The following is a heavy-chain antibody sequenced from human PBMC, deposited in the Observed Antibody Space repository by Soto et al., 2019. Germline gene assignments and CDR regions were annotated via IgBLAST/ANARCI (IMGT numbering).Heavy chain of an antibody. V-gene: IGHV3-23*01. CDR3: AKDRQIALAGTSLIDY. Sequence: PGGSLRLSCAASGFTFSSYAMNWVRQAPGKGLEWVSSISGSGGLTYYADSVKGRFSISRDNSKNTLYLQTNSLRGEDTAIYYCAKDRQIALAGTSLIDYWGQGTLVTVSS. J-gene: IGHJ4*02. D-gene: IGHD6-13*01. CDR2: ISGSGGLT. CDR1: GFTFSSYA.